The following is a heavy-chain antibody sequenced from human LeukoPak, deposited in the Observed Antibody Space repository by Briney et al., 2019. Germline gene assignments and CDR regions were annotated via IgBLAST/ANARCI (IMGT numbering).Heavy chain of an antibody. D-gene: IGHD3-16*01. Sequence: PRGSLRLSCAASGFTVSSNYMSWVRQAPGKGLEWVSIIYSGGSTYYADSVKDRFTISRHNSKNTLYLQMNSLRAEDTAVYYCAREVGGSAFDIWGQGTMVTVSS. CDR2: IYSGGST. CDR3: AREVGGSAFDI. CDR1: GFTVSSNY. J-gene: IGHJ3*02. V-gene: IGHV3-53*04.